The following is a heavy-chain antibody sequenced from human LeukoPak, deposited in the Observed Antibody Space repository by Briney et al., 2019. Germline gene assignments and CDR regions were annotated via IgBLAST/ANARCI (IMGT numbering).Heavy chain of an antibody. V-gene: IGHV4-4*07. CDR1: GGSISSYY. CDR2: INTSGST. Sequence: SETLSLTCTVSGGSISSYYWTWIRQSAGKGLEWIGRINTSGSTNYNPSLRSRVTMSVNTSKNQFSLNLTSVTAADTAVYSCARGGGDPRWLDPWGQGTLVSVST. J-gene: IGHJ5*02. CDR3: ARGGGDPRWLDP. D-gene: IGHD6-25*01.